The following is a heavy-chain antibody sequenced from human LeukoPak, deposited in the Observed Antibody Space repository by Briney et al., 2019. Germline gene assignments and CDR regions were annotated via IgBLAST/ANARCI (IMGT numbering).Heavy chain of an antibody. J-gene: IGHJ2*01. Sequence: GGSLRLSCAASGFTFSSYAMSWVRQAPGKGLEWVSAISGSGGSTYYADSVKGRFTISRDNSKNTLYLQMNSLRAEDTAVYYCARDQLVATSYWYFDLWGRGTLVTVSS. CDR2: ISGSGGST. V-gene: IGHV3-23*01. CDR1: GFTFSSYA. D-gene: IGHD5-12*01. CDR3: ARDQLVATSYWYFDL.